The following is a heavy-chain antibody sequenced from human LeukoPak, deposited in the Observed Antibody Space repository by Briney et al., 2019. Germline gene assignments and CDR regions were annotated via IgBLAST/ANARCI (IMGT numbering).Heavy chain of an antibody. D-gene: IGHD5-18*01. V-gene: IGHV3-21*01. Sequence: GGSLRLSCAASGFTFSSYSMYWVRQARGKGLEGVSSISGSSRYIYYANSVKGPFTISRANAKNSLYLQMNSLRADDTAVYYCARDGGVVDTAMVSYFDCWGHGTPVTLSS. CDR2: ISGSSRYI. CDR3: ARDGGVVDTAMVSYFDC. J-gene: IGHJ4*01. CDR1: GFTFSSYS.